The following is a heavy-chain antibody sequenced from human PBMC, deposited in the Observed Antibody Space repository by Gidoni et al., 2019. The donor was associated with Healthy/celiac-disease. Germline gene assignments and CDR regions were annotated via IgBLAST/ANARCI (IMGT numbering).Heavy chain of an antibody. V-gene: IGHV3-23*01. CDR2: ISGSGGST. CDR3: ANYDFWSPSHYYYYMDV. Sequence: EVQLLESVGGLVQPGGSLRLSCAASGFTFSSYAMSWVRQASGKGLEWVSAISGSGGSTYYADSVKGRFTISRDNSKNTLYLQMNSLRAEVTAVYYCANYDFWSPSHYYYYMDVWGKGTTVTVSS. J-gene: IGHJ6*03. D-gene: IGHD3-3*01. CDR1: GFTFSSYA.